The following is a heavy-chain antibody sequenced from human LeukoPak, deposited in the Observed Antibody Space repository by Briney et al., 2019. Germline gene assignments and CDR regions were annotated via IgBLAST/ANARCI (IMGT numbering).Heavy chain of an antibody. CDR2: IDPYGGS. J-gene: IGHJ4*02. Sequence: SETLSLTCAVYGGSFSGYHWSWIRQTPGKGLEWIGEIDPYGGSNYNPSLKSRVTISVDTSKNQFSLKLSSVTAADTAVYYRARLGDVGALTEWGQGTLVTVSS. D-gene: IGHD1-26*01. CDR3: ARLGDVGALTE. CDR1: GGSFSGYH. V-gene: IGHV4-34*01.